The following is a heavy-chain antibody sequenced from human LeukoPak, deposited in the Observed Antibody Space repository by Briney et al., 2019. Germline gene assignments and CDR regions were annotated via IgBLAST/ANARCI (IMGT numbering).Heavy chain of an antibody. J-gene: IGHJ6*03. Sequence: SVKVSCKASGYTFTGYYVHWVRQAPGQGLEWMGGIIPIFGTANYAQKFQGRVTITTDESTSTAYMELSSLRSEDTAVYYCARVGIAARHYYYYMDVWGKGTTVTVSS. CDR1: GYTFTGYY. CDR2: IIPIFGTA. D-gene: IGHD6-6*01. CDR3: ARVGIAARHYYYYMDV. V-gene: IGHV1-69*05.